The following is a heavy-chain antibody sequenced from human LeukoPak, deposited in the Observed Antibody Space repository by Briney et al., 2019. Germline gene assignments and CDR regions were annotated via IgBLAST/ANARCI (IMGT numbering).Heavy chain of an antibody. V-gene: IGHV3-11*04. CDR1: GFTFSDYY. D-gene: IGHD3-22*01. CDR2: ISSSSSTI. CDR3: ATLMIVVGRDVFDP. J-gene: IGHJ5*02. Sequence: GGSLRLSCAASGFTFSDYYMSWIRQAPGKGLEWVSYISSSSSTIYYADSVKGRFTISRDNAKNSLYLQMNSLRAEDTAVYYCATLMIVVGRDVFDPWGQGTLVTVSS.